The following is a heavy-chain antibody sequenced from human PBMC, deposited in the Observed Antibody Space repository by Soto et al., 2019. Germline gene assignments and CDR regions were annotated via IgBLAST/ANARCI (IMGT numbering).Heavy chain of an antibody. Sequence: SETMSLTSAVYGGSFSSFYWTWIRQPPGTGLEWIGEINHSGATYYNPSLKSRVTISVDTSKNQFSLKLTSVTAADTAVYYCARVRGNQLLGWFDPWGQGTLVTVSS. D-gene: IGHD2-2*01. J-gene: IGHJ5*02. CDR3: ARVRGNQLLGWFDP. CDR1: GGSFSSFY. V-gene: IGHV4-34*01. CDR2: INHSGAT.